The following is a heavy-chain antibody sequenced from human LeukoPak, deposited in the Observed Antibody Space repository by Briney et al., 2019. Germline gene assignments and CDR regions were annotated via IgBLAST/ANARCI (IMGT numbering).Heavy chain of an antibody. V-gene: IGHV3-53*01. D-gene: IGHD3-22*01. Sequence: GGSLRLSCAASGFTVSSNYMSWVRQAPGKGLEWVSVIYSGGSTYYADSVKGRFTISRDNTKNTLYLQMNSLRAEDTAVYYCARGPGYYGSSGYYPYYFDYWGQGTLVTVSS. CDR3: ARGPGYYGSSGYYPYYFDY. CDR2: IYSGGST. J-gene: IGHJ4*02. CDR1: GFTVSSNY.